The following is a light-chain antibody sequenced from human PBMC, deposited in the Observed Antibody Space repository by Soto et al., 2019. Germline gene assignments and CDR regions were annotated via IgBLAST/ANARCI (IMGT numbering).Light chain of an antibody. CDR2: EGS. CDR1: QSLLHSDGKTY. CDR3: QQYNSYL. J-gene: IGKJ4*01. V-gene: IGKV2D-29*01. Sequence: DIVMTQTPLSLSVTPGQPASISCKSSQSLLHSDGKTYLYWYLQKPGQPPQLLIYEGSNRFSGVTDRFSGSGSGTDFTLTISSLQPDDFATYYCQQYNSYLFGGGTKVEIK.